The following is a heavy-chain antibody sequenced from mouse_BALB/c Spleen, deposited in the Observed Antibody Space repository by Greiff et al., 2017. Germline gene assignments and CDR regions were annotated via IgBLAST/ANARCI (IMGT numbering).Heavy chain of an antibody. CDR1: GFAFSSYD. V-gene: IGHV5-12-1*01. CDR3: ARLNYYEHAWFAY. Sequence: EVMLVESGGGLVKPGGSLKLSCAASGFAFSSYDMSWVRQTPEKRLEWVAYISSGGGSTYYPDTVKGRFTISRDNAKNTLYLQMSSLKSEDTAMYYCARLNYYEHAWFAYWGQGTLVTVSA. J-gene: IGHJ3*01. CDR2: ISSGGGST. D-gene: IGHD2-4*01.